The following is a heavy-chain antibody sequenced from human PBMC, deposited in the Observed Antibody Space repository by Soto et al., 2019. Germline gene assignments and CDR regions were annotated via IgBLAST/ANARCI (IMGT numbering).Heavy chain of an antibody. J-gene: IGHJ4*02. D-gene: IGHD3-22*01. CDR2: IYFSWST. Sequence: SETLSLTCTVSGGSISSGGYYWSWLRQHPGKGLEWIWYIYFSWSTNYNPSLKSRVTLSVDTSKNQFSLKLSSVTAADTAVYYCARVHLRAIGYFDYWGQGTLVTVSS. V-gene: IGHV4-61*08. CDR3: ARVHLRAIGYFDY. CDR1: GGSISSGGYY.